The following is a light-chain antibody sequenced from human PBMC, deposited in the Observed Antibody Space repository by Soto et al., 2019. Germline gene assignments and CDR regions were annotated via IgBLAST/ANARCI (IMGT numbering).Light chain of an antibody. J-gene: IGLJ2*01. Sequence: QSVLTQPASVSGSPGQSITISCTGTSSDVGDYKYVSWYQQHPGKAPKLMIYEVSNRPSGVSNRFSGSKSGSTASLIISCLQAEDEADYYCSSYTSSSTRVFGGGTKLTVL. V-gene: IGLV2-14*01. CDR3: SSYTSSSTRV. CDR1: SSDVGDYKY. CDR2: EVS.